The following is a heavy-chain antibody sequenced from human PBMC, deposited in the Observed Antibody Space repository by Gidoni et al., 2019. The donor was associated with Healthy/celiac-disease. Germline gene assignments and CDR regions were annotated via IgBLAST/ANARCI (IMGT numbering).Heavy chain of an antibody. J-gene: IGHJ5*02. CDR3: ARDSGYYDSSGYRTNWFDP. D-gene: IGHD3-22*01. V-gene: IGHV4-59*01. CDR2: IYYSGST. CDR1: GGSISSYY. Sequence: QVQLQESGPGLVKPSETLSLTCTVSGGSISSYYWSWIRQPPGKGLEWIGYIYYSGSTNYNPSLKSRVTISVDTSKNQFSLKLSSVTAADTAVYYCARDSGYYDSSGYRTNWFDPWGQGTLVTVSS.